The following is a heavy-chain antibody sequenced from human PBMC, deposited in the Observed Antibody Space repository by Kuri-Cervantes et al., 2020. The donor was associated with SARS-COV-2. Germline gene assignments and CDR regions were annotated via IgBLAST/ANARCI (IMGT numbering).Heavy chain of an antibody. CDR1: GGSVSSGSYY. CDR3: ARVMSTSSIAARPRPYYFDY. Sequence: SETLSLTCTVSGGSVSSGSYYWSWIRQPPGKGLEWIGYIYYSGNTNYNPSLKSRVTISVGTSKNQFSLKLSSVTAADTAVYYCARVMSTSSIAARPRPYYFDYWGQGTLVTVSS. D-gene: IGHD6-6*01. CDR2: IYYSGNT. V-gene: IGHV4-61*01. J-gene: IGHJ4*02.